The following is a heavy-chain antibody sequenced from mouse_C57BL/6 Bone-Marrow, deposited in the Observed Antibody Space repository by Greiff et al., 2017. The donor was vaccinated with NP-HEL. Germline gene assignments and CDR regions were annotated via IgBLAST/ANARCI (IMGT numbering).Heavy chain of an antibody. J-gene: IGHJ2*01. CDR1: GFTFSNYW. D-gene: IGHD3-2*02. CDR3: TGRDSSGYGDYLDY. Sequence: EVMLVESGGGLVQPGGSMKLSCVASGFTFSNYWMNWVRQSPEKGLEWVAQIRLKSDNYATHYAESVKGRFTISRDDSKSSVYLQMNNLRAEDTGIYYCTGRDSSGYGDYLDYWGQGTTLTVSS. CDR2: IRLKSDNYAT. V-gene: IGHV6-3*01.